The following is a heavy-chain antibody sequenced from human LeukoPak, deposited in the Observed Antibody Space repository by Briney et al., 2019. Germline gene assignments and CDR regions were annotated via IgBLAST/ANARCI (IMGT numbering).Heavy chain of an antibody. D-gene: IGHD5-18*01. CDR2: IKQDGSEK. CDR1: GFTLSTYW. CDR3: ARNYGYTYGFDY. V-gene: IGHV3-7*05. J-gene: IGHJ4*02. Sequence: GGSLRLSCAASGFTLSTYWMSWVRQAPGKGREWVANIKQDGSEKIHVDSVKGRFTISRDNAKNSLYLQMNSLRAEDTAVYYCARNYGYTYGFDYWGQGTLVTVSS.